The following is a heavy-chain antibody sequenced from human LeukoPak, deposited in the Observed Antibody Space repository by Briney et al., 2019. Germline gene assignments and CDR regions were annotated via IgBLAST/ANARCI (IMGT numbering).Heavy chain of an antibody. V-gene: IGHV3-23*01. Sequence: GGSLRLSCAASGFTFSSYAMSWVRQAPGKGLEWVSAISGSGGSTYYADSVKGRFTISRDNSKNTLYLRMNSLRAEDTAVYYCALDTAMVTLSSGDYGEGYDYWGQGTLVTVSS. CDR2: ISGSGGST. J-gene: IGHJ4*02. CDR1: GFTFSSYA. CDR3: ALDTAMVTLSSGDYGEGYDY. D-gene: IGHD5-18*01.